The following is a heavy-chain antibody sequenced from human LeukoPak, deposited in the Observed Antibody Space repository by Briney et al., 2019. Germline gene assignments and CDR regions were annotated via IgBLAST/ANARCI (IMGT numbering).Heavy chain of an antibody. D-gene: IGHD6-13*01. CDR3: ARVPRIAAAGIHWFDP. V-gene: IGHV1-69*06. J-gene: IGHJ5*02. Sequence: SVKVSCKASGGTFSSYAISWVRQAPGQGLEWMGGIIPIFGTANYAQKFQGRVTITADKSTSTAYMELSRLRSDDTAVYYCARVPRIAAAGIHWFDPWGQGTLVTVSS. CDR1: GGTFSSYA. CDR2: IIPIFGTA.